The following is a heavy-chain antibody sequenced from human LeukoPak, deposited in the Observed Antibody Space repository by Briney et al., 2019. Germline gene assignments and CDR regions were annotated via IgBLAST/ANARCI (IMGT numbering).Heavy chain of an antibody. J-gene: IGHJ4*02. CDR3: AERPPIEY. D-gene: IGHD3-22*01. CDR1: GFTFSNFA. CDR2: ISSSGGTT. Sequence: GGSLRLSCAVSGFTFSNFAMSWVRQAPGNGLEWVASISSSGGTTYYADSVKGRFTISRDNSKNTLYLQMNSLKAEDTARYYCAERPPIEYWGQGALVTVSS. V-gene: IGHV3-23*01.